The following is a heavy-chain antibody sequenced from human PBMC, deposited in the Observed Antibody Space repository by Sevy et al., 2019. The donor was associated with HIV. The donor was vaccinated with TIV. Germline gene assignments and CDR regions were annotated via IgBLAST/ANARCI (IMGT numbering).Heavy chain of an antibody. CDR1: GGSISSYY. D-gene: IGHD3-22*01. Sequence: SETLSLTCTVSGGSISSYYWSWIRQPAGKGLEWIGRIYTSGSTNYNPSLKSRVTMSVDTSKNQFSLKLSSVTAADTAVYYCARDRLRHDSSGYHNWFDPWGQGTLVTVSS. J-gene: IGHJ5*02. CDR3: ARDRLRHDSSGYHNWFDP. V-gene: IGHV4-4*07. CDR2: IYTSGST.